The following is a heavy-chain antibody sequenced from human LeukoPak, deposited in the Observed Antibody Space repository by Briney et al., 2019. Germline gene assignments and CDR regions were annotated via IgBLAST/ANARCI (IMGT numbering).Heavy chain of an antibody. V-gene: IGHV3-23*01. CDR3: AKSVVLMVYATYYFDY. CDR2: ISGSGGST. CDR1: GFTFSSYA. J-gene: IGHJ4*02. Sequence: PGGSLRLSCAASGFTFSSYAMSWVRQAPGKGLELVSAISGSGGSTYYADSVKGRFTISRDNSKNTLYLQMNSLRAEDTAVYYCAKSVVLMVYATYYFDYWGQGTLVTVSS. D-gene: IGHD2-8*01.